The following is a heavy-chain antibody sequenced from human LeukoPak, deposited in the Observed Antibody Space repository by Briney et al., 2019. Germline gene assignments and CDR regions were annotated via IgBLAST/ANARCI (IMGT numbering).Heavy chain of an antibody. CDR1: GFTFSSYA. CDR3: AKDGGYYYGSGSAPGY. Sequence: GGSLRLSCAASGFTFSSYAMSWVRQAPGKGLEWVSATSGSGGSTYYADSVKGRFTISRDNSKNTLYLQMNSLRAEDTAVYYCAKDGGYYYGSGSAPGYWGQGTLVTVSS. J-gene: IGHJ4*02. CDR2: TSGSGGST. V-gene: IGHV3-23*01. D-gene: IGHD3-10*01.